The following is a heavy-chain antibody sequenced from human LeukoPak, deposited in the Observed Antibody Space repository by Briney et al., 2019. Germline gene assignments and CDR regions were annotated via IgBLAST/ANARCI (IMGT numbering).Heavy chain of an antibody. V-gene: IGHV3-30*18. CDR2: ISYDGSKE. Sequence: GGSLRLSRAASGFTFSGYGMHWVRQAPGKGLEWVAAISYDGSKEYYADSVKGRFTISRDSSKNTLYLQMNSLRAEDTAVYYCAKDLRAIYDVLTGYLDAFDLWGQGTMVTVSS. D-gene: IGHD3-9*01. CDR1: GFTFSGYG. CDR3: AKDLRAIYDVLTGYLDAFDL. J-gene: IGHJ3*01.